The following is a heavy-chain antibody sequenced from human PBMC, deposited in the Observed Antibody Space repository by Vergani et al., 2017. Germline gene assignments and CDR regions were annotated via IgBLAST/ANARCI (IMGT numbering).Heavy chain of an antibody. Sequence: EVQLVQSGAEVKKPGATMKISCKVSGYTFTDHYMHWVKQAPGKGLEWMGLVDPEDGETIYAEKFKGIVTIAADTSTDTAHLELSSLRSEDTAVYYCATPQTVTTGGMEVWGQATTVIVSS. CDR3: ATPQTVTTGGMEV. CDR2: VDPEDGET. D-gene: IGHD4-17*01. CDR1: GYTFTDHY. J-gene: IGHJ6*02. V-gene: IGHV1-69-2*01.